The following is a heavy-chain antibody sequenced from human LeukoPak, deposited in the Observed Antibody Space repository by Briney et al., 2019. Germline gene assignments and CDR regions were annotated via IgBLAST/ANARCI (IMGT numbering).Heavy chain of an antibody. J-gene: IGHJ3*02. Sequence: ASVKVSCKAAGYTFTGYYMFWVRQAPGQGLEWVGRINPNSGGTNYAQKFQGRVTMTRDTSISTAYMELSRLRSDDTAVYYCARGYSSSFDIWGQGTMVTVSS. CDR2: INPNSGGT. D-gene: IGHD6-13*01. CDR3: ARGYSSSFDI. V-gene: IGHV1-2*06. CDR1: GYTFTGYY.